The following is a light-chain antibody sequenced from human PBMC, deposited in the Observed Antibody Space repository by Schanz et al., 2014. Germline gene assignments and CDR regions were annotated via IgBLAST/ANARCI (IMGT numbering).Light chain of an antibody. CDR3: QQRSNWPRRT. Sequence: EIVLTQSPGTLSLSPGERATLSCRGSQSMSRNYLAWYQQKPGQAPRLLIYGASSRATGIPPRFSGSGSGSDFTLAISSLEPEDFAVYYYQQRSNWPRRTFGQGTKVEIK. CDR2: GAS. CDR1: QSMSRNY. V-gene: IGKV3D-20*02. J-gene: IGKJ1*01.